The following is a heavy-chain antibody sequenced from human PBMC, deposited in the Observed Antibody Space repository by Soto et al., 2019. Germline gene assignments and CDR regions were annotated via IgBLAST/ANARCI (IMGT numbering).Heavy chain of an antibody. J-gene: IGHJ4*02. CDR3: AHSVTQWFGELLPRGGNFDY. CDR2: FYWDDDK. Sequence: SGPTLVNPTQTLTLTCTFSGFSLSTSGVGVGWNRQPPGKALEWLALFYWDDDKRYSPSPKSRLTITKDTSKNQVVLTMTNMDPVDTATYYCAHSVTQWFGELLPRGGNFDYWGQGTLVTVSS. CDR1: GFSLSTSGVG. D-gene: IGHD3-10*01. V-gene: IGHV2-5*02.